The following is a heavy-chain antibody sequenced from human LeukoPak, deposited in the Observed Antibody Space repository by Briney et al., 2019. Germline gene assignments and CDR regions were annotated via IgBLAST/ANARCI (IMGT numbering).Heavy chain of an antibody. Sequence: GRSLRLSCAASGFTVSSNYMSWVRQAPGKGLEWVSVIYSGGSTYYADSVKGRFTISRDNSKNTLYLQMNSLRAEDTAAYYCARGSYDFWSGYYTTAYYFDYWGQGTLVTVSS. J-gene: IGHJ4*02. V-gene: IGHV3-53*01. CDR2: IYSGGST. CDR3: ARGSYDFWSGYYTTAYYFDY. D-gene: IGHD3-3*01. CDR1: GFTVSSNY.